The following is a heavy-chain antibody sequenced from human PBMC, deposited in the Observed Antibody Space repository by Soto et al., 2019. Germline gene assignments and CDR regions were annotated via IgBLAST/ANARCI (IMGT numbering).Heavy chain of an antibody. V-gene: IGHV3-33*01. CDR3: ARVNYDFWSGYLGHAFDI. CDR2: IWYDGSNK. Sequence: GSLRLSCAASGFTFSSYGMHWVRQAPGKGLEWVAVIWYDGSNKYYADSVEGRFTISRDNSKNTLYLQMNSLRAEDTAVYYCARVNYDFWSGYLGHAFDIWGQGTMVTVSS. J-gene: IGHJ3*02. CDR1: GFTFSSYG. D-gene: IGHD3-3*01.